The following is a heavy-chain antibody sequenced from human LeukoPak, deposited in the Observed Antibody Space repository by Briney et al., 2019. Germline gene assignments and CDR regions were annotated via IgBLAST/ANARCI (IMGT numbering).Heavy chain of an antibody. CDR3: ARSPVGRIRKLLWFGELWDGYFDY. Sequence: PGGSLRLSCAASGFTFSSYGMHWVRQAPGKGLEWVAVISYDGSNKYYADSVKGRFTISRDNSKNTLYLQMNSLRAEDTAVYYCARSPVGRIRKLLWFGELWDGYFDYWGQGTLVTVSS. V-gene: IGHV3-30*03. CDR1: GFTFSSYG. J-gene: IGHJ4*02. D-gene: IGHD3-10*01. CDR2: ISYDGSNK.